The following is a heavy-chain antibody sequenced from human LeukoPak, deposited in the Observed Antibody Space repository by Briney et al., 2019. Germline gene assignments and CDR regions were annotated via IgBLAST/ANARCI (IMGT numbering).Heavy chain of an antibody. V-gene: IGHV1-2*06. D-gene: IGHD6-19*01. J-gene: IGHJ4*02. CDR1: GYTFTGYY. Sequence: GASVKVSCKASGYTFTGYYMHWVQQAPGQGLEWMGRINPNSGGTNYAQKFQGRVTMTRDTSISTAYMELSRLRSDDTAVYYCASDLFTRGQWLEYWGQGTLVTVSS. CDR2: INPNSGGT. CDR3: ASDLFTRGQWLEY.